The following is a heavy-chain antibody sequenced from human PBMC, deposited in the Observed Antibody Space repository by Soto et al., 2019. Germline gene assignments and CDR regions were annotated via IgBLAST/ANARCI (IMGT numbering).Heavy chain of an antibody. V-gene: IGHV4-59*13. CDR3: ASGGNWFDP. CDR2: MYYNGNI. J-gene: IGHJ5*02. CDR1: GGSISNYY. D-gene: IGHD3-16*01. Sequence: SETLSLTCNVSGGSISNYYWTWVRQSPEKGLEWIGYMYYNGNINYNPSLRSRVTISIDTSKNQFSLTLKSVTAADTAVYYCASGGNWFDPWGQGVLVTVSS.